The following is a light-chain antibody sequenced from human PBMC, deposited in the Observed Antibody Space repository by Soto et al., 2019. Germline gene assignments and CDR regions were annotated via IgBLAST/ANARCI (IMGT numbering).Light chain of an antibody. V-gene: IGLV2-14*01. J-gene: IGLJ1*01. Sequence: QSVLTQPASVSGSPGQSITISCTGTSSDVGRYNYVSWYQQHPGKAPKLLIYDVSNRPSGVSNRFSGSKSGNTASLTISGLQAEDEADYYCSSYTSSSTPYVCGTGTKVTVL. CDR1: SSDVGRYNY. CDR2: DVS. CDR3: SSYTSSSTPYV.